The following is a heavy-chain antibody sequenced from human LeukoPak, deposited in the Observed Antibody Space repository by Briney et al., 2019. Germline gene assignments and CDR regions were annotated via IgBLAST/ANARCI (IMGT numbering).Heavy chain of an antibody. CDR1: GGSISSASYY. D-gene: IGHD4-17*01. V-gene: IGHV4-61*02. CDR2: IYISGST. CDR3: AREREGPYGYLDY. J-gene: IGHJ4*02. Sequence: PSQTLSLTCTVSGGSISSASYYWSWIRQPAGKGLEWIGRIYISGSTNYNPSPKRRVTISVDTSKNQFSLKLSSVTAADTAVYYCAREREGPYGYLDYWGQGTLVTVSS.